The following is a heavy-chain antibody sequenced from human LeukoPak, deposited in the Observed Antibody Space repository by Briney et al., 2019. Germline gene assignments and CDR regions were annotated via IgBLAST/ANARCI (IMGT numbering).Heavy chain of an antibody. Sequence: GGSLRLSCAAAGFTFSNYWMHWVRQAPGKGLVWVSRIKSDGRTNYADSVKGRFTISRDNAKNTVSLQTNSLRAEDTGVYYCARAPSEIGGYYPEYFRHWGQGTLVTVSS. CDR2: IKSDGRT. CDR1: GFTFSNYW. V-gene: IGHV3-74*01. J-gene: IGHJ1*01. D-gene: IGHD3-22*01. CDR3: ARAPSEIGGYYPEYFRH.